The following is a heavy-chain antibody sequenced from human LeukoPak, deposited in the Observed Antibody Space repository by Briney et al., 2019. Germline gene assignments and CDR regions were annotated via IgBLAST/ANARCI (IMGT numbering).Heavy chain of an antibody. D-gene: IGHD6-19*01. Sequence: PSETLSLTCSVSGDSISTTSYSWGWIRQPPGKGLEWIGYISYSGSTYYNPSLKSRVTISIDTSKNQFSLKLSSVTAADTAVYYRARDRHKLVDTVAGTLDYWGQGTLVTVSS. CDR3: ARDRHKLVDTVAGTLDY. V-gene: IGHV4-39*07. J-gene: IGHJ4*02. CDR1: GDSISTTSYS. CDR2: ISYSGST.